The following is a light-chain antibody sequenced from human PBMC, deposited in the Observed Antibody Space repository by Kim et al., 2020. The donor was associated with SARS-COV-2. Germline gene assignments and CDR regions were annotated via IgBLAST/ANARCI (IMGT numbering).Light chain of an antibody. V-gene: IGLV2-14*01. CDR1: SSDVGGYNY. Sequence: QSALTQPASVSGSPGQSITISCTGTSSDVGGYNYVSWYQQHPGKAPKLMIYDVSKRPSGVSNRFSGSKSGNTASLTISGLQAEDEADYYCSSYTNSSTFENVVFGGGTQLTVL. J-gene: IGLJ2*01. CDR2: DVS. CDR3: SSYTNSSTFENVV.